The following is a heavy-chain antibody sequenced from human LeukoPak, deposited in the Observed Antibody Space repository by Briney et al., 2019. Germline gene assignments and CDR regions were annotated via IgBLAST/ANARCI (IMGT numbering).Heavy chain of an antibody. CDR2: INPGGSST. CDR3: ARSNQADDY. CDR1: GFTFSSYW. D-gene: IGHD1-14*01. V-gene: IGHV3-74*01. Sequence: PGGSLRLSCAASGFTFSSYWMHWDRQVPGKGLVWVSRINPGGSSTAYADSVKGRFTISRDNAENTLYLQMDSLRAEDTAVYYCARSNQADDYWGQGTLVTVSS. J-gene: IGHJ4*02.